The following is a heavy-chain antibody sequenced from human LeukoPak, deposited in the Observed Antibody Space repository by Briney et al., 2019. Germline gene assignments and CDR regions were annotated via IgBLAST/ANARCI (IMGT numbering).Heavy chain of an antibody. CDR2: INPNSGGT. Sequence: ASVKVSCKASGYTFTGYYMHWVRQAPGQGLEWMGWINPNSGGTKYAQKFQGRVTLTRDTSISAAYMELNRLTSDDTAVYYCARDTGFPFFDFWGHGALVTVSS. J-gene: IGHJ4*01. V-gene: IGHV1-2*02. CDR3: ARDTGFPFFDF. CDR1: GYTFTGYY.